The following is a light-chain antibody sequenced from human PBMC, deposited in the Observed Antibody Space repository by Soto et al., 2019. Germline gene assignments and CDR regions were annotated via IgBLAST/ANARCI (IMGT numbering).Light chain of an antibody. CDR1: QGIRTF. V-gene: IGKV1-9*01. J-gene: IGKJ5*01. CDR2: TAS. Sequence: DIQLTQSPSFLSASVGDRVTFTCRASQGIRTFSAWYQQRPGKAPKLLIHTASTLQTGVPARFSGSGSGTEFTRTISSVQPEDSATYYCQQLISYPITCGQGTRLEI. CDR3: QQLISYPIT.